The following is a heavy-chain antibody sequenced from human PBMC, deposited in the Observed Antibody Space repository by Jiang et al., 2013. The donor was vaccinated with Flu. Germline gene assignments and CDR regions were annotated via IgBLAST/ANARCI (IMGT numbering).Heavy chain of an antibody. J-gene: IGHJ3*02. CDR2: ISYDGSDK. Sequence: RPLRLSCAASGFTFSNYDMHWVRQAPGKGLEWVAVISYDGSDKYYAESVRGRFTISRDNSKSTLYLQLNSLRAEDTALYYCVKEIYDDAFDIWGQGTMVSVSS. CDR3: VKEIYDDAFDI. D-gene: IGHD2/OR15-2a*01. CDR1: GFTFSNYD. V-gene: IGHV3-30*18.